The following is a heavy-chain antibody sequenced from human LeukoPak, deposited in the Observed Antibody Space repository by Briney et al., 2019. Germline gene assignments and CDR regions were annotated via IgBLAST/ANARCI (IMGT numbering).Heavy chain of an antibody. CDR2: ISWNSGSI. CDR3: AKVSKRYYYGSGSYMDY. Sequence: GRSLRLSCAASGFTFDDYAMHWVRQAPGKGLEWVSGISWNSGSIGYADSVKGRFTISRDNAKNSLYLQMNSLRAEDTALYYCAKVSKRYYYGSGSYMDYWGQGTLVTVSS. J-gene: IGHJ4*02. V-gene: IGHV3-9*01. D-gene: IGHD3-10*01. CDR1: GFTFDDYA.